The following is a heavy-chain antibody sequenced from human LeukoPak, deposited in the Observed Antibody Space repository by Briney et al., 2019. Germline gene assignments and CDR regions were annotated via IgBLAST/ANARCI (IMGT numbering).Heavy chain of an antibody. J-gene: IGHJ5*02. CDR3: ARRDYAAWFDP. D-gene: IGHD4/OR15-4a*01. V-gene: IGHV4-39*01. Sequence: KPSETLSLTCNVSGDSITSGAFYWAWIRQSPGKVLVWIGNVYYSGSTQYAPSLRGRVSISMDKTMNQFSLNLNSVSVTDTAIYCCARRDYAAWFDPWGQGTLVTVSS. CDR2: VYYSGST. CDR1: GDSITSGAFY.